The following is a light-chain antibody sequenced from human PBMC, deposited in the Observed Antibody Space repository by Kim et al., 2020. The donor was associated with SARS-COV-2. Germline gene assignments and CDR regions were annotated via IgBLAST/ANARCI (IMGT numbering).Light chain of an antibody. CDR2: DVT. Sequence: QSALTQPRSVSGSPGQSVTISCTGTSSDVSGYNYVSWYQQHPGKAPKLMIYDVTKRPSGVPDRFSGSKSGNTASLTISGLQAEEEADYYCCSYAGSYTLLFGGGTQLTVL. J-gene: IGLJ2*01. CDR1: SSDVSGYNY. V-gene: IGLV2-11*01. CDR3: CSYAGSYTLL.